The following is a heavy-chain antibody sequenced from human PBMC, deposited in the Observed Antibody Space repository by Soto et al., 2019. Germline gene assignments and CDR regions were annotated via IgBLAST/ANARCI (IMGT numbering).Heavy chain of an antibody. D-gene: IGHD5-18*01. CDR3: ARVVGYSYGA. J-gene: IGHJ4*02. Sequence: GGSLRLSCAASGFTFNSYDMHWVRQATGKGLEWVSAIGTAGDSYYPGSVKGRFTISRENAKNSLYLQMNSLRAGGTAVYYCARVVGYSYGAWGQGTLVTVSS. CDR2: IGTAGDS. CDR1: GFTFNSYD. V-gene: IGHV3-13*01.